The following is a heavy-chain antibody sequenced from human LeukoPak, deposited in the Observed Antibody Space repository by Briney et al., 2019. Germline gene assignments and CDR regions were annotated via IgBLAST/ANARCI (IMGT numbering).Heavy chain of an antibody. V-gene: IGHV3-23*01. CDR1: GFTFSSYA. CDR2: ISGSGGST. CDR3: AKDSVVAVAGNGVGYFDY. J-gene: IGHJ4*02. D-gene: IGHD6-19*01. Sequence: GGSLRRSCAASGFTFSSYAMSWVRQAPGKGLEWVSAISGSGGSTYYADSVKGRFTISRDNSKNTLYLQMNSLRAEDTAVYYCAKDSVVAVAGNGVGYFDYWGQGTLVTVSS.